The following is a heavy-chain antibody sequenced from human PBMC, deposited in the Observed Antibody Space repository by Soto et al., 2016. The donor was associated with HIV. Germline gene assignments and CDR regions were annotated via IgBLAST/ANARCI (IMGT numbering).Heavy chain of an antibody. CDR2: IRSKAYSGTT. V-gene: IGHV3-49*04. CDR1: GFNFIDYA. CDR3: RSGSTENVAHDY. J-gene: IGHJ4*02. D-gene: IGHD1-7*01. Sequence: EVQLVESGGGLVQPGRSLRLSCKTSGFNFIDYAMTWVRQASGKGLQWVGFIRSKAYSGTTEYAASVKGRFIISRNDSEGIAYLQMNSLEIEDTAVYFCRSGSTENVAHDYWGQGTLVTVSS.